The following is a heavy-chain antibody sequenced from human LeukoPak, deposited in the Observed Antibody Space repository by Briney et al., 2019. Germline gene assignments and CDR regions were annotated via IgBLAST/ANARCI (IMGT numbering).Heavy chain of an antibody. Sequence: GGSLRLSCAVSGFTFSRYWMTWVRQAPGKGLVWVSRINSDGSSTSYADSVKGRFTISRDNAKKTLYLQMNSLRAEDTAVYYCARDLSNIVVGGYYFDYWGQGTLVTVSS. CDR1: GFTFSRYW. J-gene: IGHJ4*02. V-gene: IGHV3-74*01. CDR2: INSDGSST. CDR3: ARDLSNIVVGGYYFDY. D-gene: IGHD2-15*01.